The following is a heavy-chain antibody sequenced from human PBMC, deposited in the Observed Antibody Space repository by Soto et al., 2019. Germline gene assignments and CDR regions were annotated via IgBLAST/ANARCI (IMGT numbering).Heavy chain of an antibody. J-gene: IGHJ3*02. CDR3: ARSSITMIVVDQAFDI. D-gene: IGHD3-22*01. CDR2: INAGNGNT. Sequence: ASVKVSCKASGYTFTSYAMHWVRQAPGQRLEWMGWINAGNGNTKYSQKFQGRVTITRDTSASTAYMELSSLRSEDTAVYYCARSSITMIVVDQAFDIWGQGTMVTVPS. V-gene: IGHV1-3*01. CDR1: GYTFTSYA.